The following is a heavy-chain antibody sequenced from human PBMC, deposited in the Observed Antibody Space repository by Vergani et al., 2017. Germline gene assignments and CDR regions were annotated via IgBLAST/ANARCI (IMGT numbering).Heavy chain of an antibody. J-gene: IGHJ4*02. V-gene: IGHV1-46*01. CDR2: INPSGGST. CDR3: ARAGGWLTDY. CDR1: GYTFTSYY. Sequence: QVQLVQSGAEVKKPGASVKVSCKASGYTFTSYYMHWVRQAPGQGLEWMGIINPSGGSTSYAQKFQGRVTMTRDTSISTAYMELSRLRSDDTAVYYCARAGGWLTDYWGQGTLVTVSS. D-gene: IGHD3-9*01.